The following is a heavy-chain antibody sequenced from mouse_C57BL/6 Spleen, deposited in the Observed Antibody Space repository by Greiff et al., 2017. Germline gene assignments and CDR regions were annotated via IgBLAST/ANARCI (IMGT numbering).Heavy chain of an antibody. V-gene: IGHV1-61*01. D-gene: IGHD3-2*02. CDR1: GYTFTSYW. CDR2: IYPSDSET. Sequence: QVQLQQPGAELVRPGSSVKLSCKASGYTFTSYWMDWVKQRPGQGLEWIGNIYPSDSETHYNQKFKDKATLTVDKSSSTAYMQLSSLTSEDSAVYYCARETAQLGMDYWGQGTSVTVSS. J-gene: IGHJ4*01. CDR3: ARETAQLGMDY.